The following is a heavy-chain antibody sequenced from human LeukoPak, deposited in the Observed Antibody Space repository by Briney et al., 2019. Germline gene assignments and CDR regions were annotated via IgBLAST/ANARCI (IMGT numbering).Heavy chain of an antibody. J-gene: IGHJ4*02. D-gene: IGHD3-10*01. Sequence: SETLALTCAVYGGSFSGYYWSWIRQPPGKGLEWIGEINHSGSTNYNPSLKSRVTISVDTSKNQFSLKLSSVTAADTAVYYCARGNYYYGSGFRYWGQGTLVTVSS. CDR3: ARGNYYYGSGFRY. CDR2: INHSGST. V-gene: IGHV4-34*01. CDR1: GGSFSGYY.